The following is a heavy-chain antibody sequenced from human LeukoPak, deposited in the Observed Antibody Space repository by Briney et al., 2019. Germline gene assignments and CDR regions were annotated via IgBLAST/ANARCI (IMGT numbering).Heavy chain of an antibody. Sequence: PSETLSLTCTVSGGSISSYQWSWIRQPPGKGLEWIGDTYNSGSTNHNPSLKSRVTISVDTSKTQFSLKLSSVTAADTAVYYCARRNGTTGTVVIDYWGQGTLVTVSS. CDR1: GGSISSYQ. V-gene: IGHV4-59*01. J-gene: IGHJ4*02. CDR2: TYNSGST. CDR3: ARRNGTTGTVVIDY. D-gene: IGHD1-1*01.